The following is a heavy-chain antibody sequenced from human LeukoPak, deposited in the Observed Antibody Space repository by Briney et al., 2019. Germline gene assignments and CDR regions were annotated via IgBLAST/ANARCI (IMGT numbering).Heavy chain of an antibody. CDR2: ISSSSSYI. D-gene: IGHD2-2*02. J-gene: IGHJ4*02. CDR1: GFKFSSYS. CDR3: ARDAPCTTSTCYKQIDS. Sequence: GGSLRLSCAASGFKFSSYSMKWVRQAPGKGLEWVSFISSSSSYIYYADSLKGRFTISRDNAKNSLYLQMNSLRAEDTAVYYCARDAPCTTSTCYKQIDSWGQGTLVTVSS. V-gene: IGHV3-21*01.